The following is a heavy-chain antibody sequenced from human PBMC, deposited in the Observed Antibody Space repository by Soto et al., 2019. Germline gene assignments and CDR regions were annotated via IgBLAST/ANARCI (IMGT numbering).Heavy chain of an antibody. D-gene: IGHD2-8*02. Sequence: GESLKISCKGSGYSFTSYWIGWVRQMPGKGLEWMGIIYPGDSDTRYSPSFQGQATISADKSISTAYLQWSSLKASDTAMYYCARFFTWSDYYYYGMDFWGQGSSVPVSS. V-gene: IGHV5-51*01. J-gene: IGHJ6*02. CDR1: GYSFTSYW. CDR2: IYPGDSDT. CDR3: ARFFTWSDYYYYGMDF.